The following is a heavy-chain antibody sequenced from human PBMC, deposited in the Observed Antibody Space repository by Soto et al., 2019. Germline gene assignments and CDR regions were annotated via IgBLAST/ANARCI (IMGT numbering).Heavy chain of an antibody. CDR3: ARGGDFWSGYRGNYYYYYMDV. CDR1: GGSIRSYY. V-gene: IGHV4-59*01. D-gene: IGHD3-3*01. Sequence: SETLSLTCTVSGGSIRSYYWSWIRQPPGKGLEWIGYIYYSGSTNYNPSLKSRVTISVDTSKNQFSLKLSSVTAADTAVYYCARGGDFWSGYRGNYYYYYMDVWGKGTTVTVS. J-gene: IGHJ6*03. CDR2: IYYSGST.